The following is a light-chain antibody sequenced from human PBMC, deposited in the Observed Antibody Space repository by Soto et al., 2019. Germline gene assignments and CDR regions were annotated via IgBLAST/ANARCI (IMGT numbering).Light chain of an antibody. V-gene: IGKV1-39*01. CDR1: QSISSY. Sequence: DIQMTQPPSSLSASVGDRVTITCRTSQSISSYLNWYQQKPGKAPKLLIYAASSLQSGVPSRFSCCGSGTDFTLTISSLQPEDFATYYCQQSYSTPPITFGQGTRLEIK. CDR2: AAS. CDR3: QQSYSTPPIT. J-gene: IGKJ5*01.